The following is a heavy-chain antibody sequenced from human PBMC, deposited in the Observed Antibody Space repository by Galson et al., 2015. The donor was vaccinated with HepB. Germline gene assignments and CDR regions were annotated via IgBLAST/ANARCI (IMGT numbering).Heavy chain of an antibody. CDR3: ARFCAYGGSCDQWGRPADY. CDR2: MNPNSANT. J-gene: IGHJ4*02. V-gene: IGHV1-8*01. CDR1: GYTFPSYD. Sequence: SVKVSCKASGYTFPSYDIGWVRQATGQGLQWMGWMNPNSANTAFAQNFQGRITMTRNTSISTAYMELSRPRSEDTAVYYCARFCAYGGSCDQWGRPADYWGQGTLVTVSS. D-gene: IGHD1-26*01.